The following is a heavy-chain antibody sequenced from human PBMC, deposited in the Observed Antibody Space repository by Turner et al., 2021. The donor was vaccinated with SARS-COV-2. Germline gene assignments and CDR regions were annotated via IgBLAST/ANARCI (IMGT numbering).Heavy chain of an antibody. J-gene: IGHJ6*02. CDR3: ATGVAVTGTPSAYYYYYGMDV. CDR1: GYTLTELS. Sequence: QVQLVQSGAEVKKPGASVKVSCKVSGYTLTELSMHWGRQAPGKGLEWMGGFDTEDGETSYAQKYQGRVTMTEDTSTDTAYMELSSLRSEDTAVYYCATGVAVTGTPSAYYYYYGMDVWGQGTTVTVSS. V-gene: IGHV1-24*01. D-gene: IGHD6-19*01. CDR2: FDTEDGET.